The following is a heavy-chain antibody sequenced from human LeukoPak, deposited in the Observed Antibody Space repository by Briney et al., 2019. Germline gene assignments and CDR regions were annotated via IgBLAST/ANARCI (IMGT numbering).Heavy chain of an antibody. CDR1: GLTFSRYA. CDR3: AKDTGAVAGTIDY. Sequence: GGSLRLSCAASGLTFSRYAMSWVRQAPGKGLEWVSAISGSGGNTYYADSVKGRFTISRDNSKNTLYLQMNSLRAEDTAVYYCAKDTGAVAGTIDYWGQGTLVTVSS. V-gene: IGHV3-23*01. J-gene: IGHJ4*02. D-gene: IGHD6-19*01. CDR2: ISGSGGNT.